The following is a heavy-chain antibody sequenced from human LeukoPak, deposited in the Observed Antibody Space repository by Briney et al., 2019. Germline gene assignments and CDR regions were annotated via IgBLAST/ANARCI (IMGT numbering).Heavy chain of an antibody. CDR2: INPSGGST. V-gene: IGHV1-46*01. J-gene: IGHJ1*01. D-gene: IGHD6-19*01. Sequence: GASVKVSCKASGYTFTSYYMHWVRQAPGQGLEWMGIINPSGGSTSYAQKFQGRVTMTRDTSTSTVYMELSSLRSEDTAVYYCAREEGRGGGWYSTEYFQHWGQGTLVTVSS. CDR3: AREEGRGGGWYSTEYFQH. CDR1: GYTFTSYY.